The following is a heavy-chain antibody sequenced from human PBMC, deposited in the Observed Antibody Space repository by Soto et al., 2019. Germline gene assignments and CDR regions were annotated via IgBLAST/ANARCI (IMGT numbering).Heavy chain of an antibody. V-gene: IGHV4-59*12. D-gene: IGHD7-27*01. CDR2: IYDSGSS. J-gene: IGHJ4*02. Sequence: SETLSLTCTVSGGSISRYYWSWMRQPPGKGLEWIGYIYDSGSSDYNPSLKSRVTISVDTSKNQFSLKLTSVTAADTAVYYCASHLRPTNWGGGFFDYWAQGPLVTVSS. CDR3: ASHLRPTNWGGGFFDY. CDR1: GGSISRYY.